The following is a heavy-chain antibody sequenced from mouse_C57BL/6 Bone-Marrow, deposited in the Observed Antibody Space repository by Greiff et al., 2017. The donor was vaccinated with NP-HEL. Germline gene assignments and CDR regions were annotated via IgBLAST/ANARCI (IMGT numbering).Heavy chain of an antibody. CDR2: IYPRDGST. CDR1: GYTFTDHT. D-gene: IGHD1-1*01. J-gene: IGHJ2*01. V-gene: IGHV1-78*01. CDR3: ARRPPPYYYGSSYVYYFDY. Sequence: QVQLKESDAELVKPGASVKISCKVSGYTFTDHTIHWMKQRPEQGLEWIGYIYPRDGSTKYNEKFKGKATLTADKSSSTAYMQLNSLTSEDSAVYFCARRPPPYYYGSSYVYYFDYWGQGTTLTVSS.